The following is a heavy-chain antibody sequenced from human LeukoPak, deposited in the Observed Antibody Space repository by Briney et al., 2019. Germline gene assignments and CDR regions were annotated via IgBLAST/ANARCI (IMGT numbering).Heavy chain of an antibody. CDR2: IKQDGSEK. CDR1: GFTFSSYW. Sequence: GGSLRLSCAASGFTFSSYWMSWVRQAPGKGLEWVANIKQDGSEKYYVDSVKGRFTISRDNAKNSLYLQMSSLRAEDTAVYYCARSGHLGYCSGGSCYSEDAFDIWGQGTMVTVSS. J-gene: IGHJ3*02. CDR3: ARSGHLGYCSGGSCYSEDAFDI. D-gene: IGHD2-15*01. V-gene: IGHV3-7*01.